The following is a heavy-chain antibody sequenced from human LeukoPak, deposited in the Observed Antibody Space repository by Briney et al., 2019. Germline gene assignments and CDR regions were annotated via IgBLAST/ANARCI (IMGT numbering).Heavy chain of an antibody. J-gene: IGHJ4*02. CDR1: GFTFSSSAMSYA. CDR2: ISGSGGST. Sequence: GGSLRLSCAASGFTFSSSAMSYAMSWVRQAPGKGLEWVSGISGSGGSTYYADSVKGRITISRDNSKNTLFLQMNSLRAEDTAVYYCAKFWEYGDHFDYWGQGTLVTVSS. D-gene: IGHD4-17*01. CDR3: AKFWEYGDHFDY. V-gene: IGHV3-23*01.